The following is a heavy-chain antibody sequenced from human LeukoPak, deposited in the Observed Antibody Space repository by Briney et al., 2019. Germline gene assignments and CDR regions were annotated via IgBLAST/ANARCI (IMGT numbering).Heavy chain of an antibody. Sequence: GGSLRLSCVASGFTVSTNYMSWVRQAPGKGPEWFSIIYRGGDTYYADSVKGRFTISRDNSKNTLYLQMNAVSAEDTAVYYCARDKRYCTSGRCWGVQFGPWGQGTLVTVSS. J-gene: IGHJ5*02. CDR3: ARDKRYCTSGRCWGVQFGP. CDR2: IYRGGDT. D-gene: IGHD2-8*01. V-gene: IGHV3-66*01. CDR1: GFTVSTNY.